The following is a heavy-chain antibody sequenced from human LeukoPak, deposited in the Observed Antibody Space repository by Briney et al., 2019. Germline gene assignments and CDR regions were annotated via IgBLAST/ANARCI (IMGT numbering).Heavy chain of an antibody. CDR1: GDFFRNYW. CDR3: GRQGYTASYYFLDF. D-gene: IGHD1-26*01. J-gene: IGHJ4*02. V-gene: IGHV4-4*07. CDR2: IYATGST. Sequence: PSETLSLTCDVSGDFFRNYWWGWVRQPAGKGLEWIGRIYATGSTQFNPSLKSRLTLSMDTSTNQLSLKLTSVTAADMAVYFCGRQGYTASYYFLDFWSQGTLVTVSS.